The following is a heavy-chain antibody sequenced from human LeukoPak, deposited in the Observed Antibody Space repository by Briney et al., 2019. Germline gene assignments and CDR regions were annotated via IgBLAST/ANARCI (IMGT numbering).Heavy chain of an antibody. CDR1: GGSFSGYY. Sequence: SSETLSLTCAVYGGSFSGYYWGWIRQPPGKGLEWIGEINHSGSTNYNPSLKSRVTISVDTSKNQFSLKLSSVTAADTAVYYCARGEPEYSSSWYPNYYYYYYMDVWGKGTTVTVSS. CDR3: ARGEPEYSSSWYPNYYYYYYMDV. V-gene: IGHV4-34*01. D-gene: IGHD6-13*01. J-gene: IGHJ6*03. CDR2: INHSGST.